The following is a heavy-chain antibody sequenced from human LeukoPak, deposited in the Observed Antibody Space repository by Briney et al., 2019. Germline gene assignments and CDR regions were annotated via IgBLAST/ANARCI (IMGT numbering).Heavy chain of an antibody. V-gene: IGHV1-24*01. D-gene: IGHD6-13*01. J-gene: IGHJ6*02. Sequence: ASVSVSCKVSGYTLTELSMHWVRQAPGKGVEGMGGFGPEDGETIYAQKFQGRVTMTEDTSTDTAYMELSSLRSEDTAVYYCATEVAAAVNGMDVWGQGTTVTVSS. CDR3: ATEVAAAVNGMDV. CDR2: FGPEDGET. CDR1: GYTLTELS.